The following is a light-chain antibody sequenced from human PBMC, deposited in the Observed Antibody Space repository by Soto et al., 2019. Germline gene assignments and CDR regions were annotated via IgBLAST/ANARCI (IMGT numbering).Light chain of an antibody. CDR1: QSVSSSY. V-gene: IGKV3-20*01. J-gene: IGKJ1*01. CDR3: QQYGSSPEWT. CDR2: GAS. Sequence: ETVLTQSPATLSLSPGERATLSCRASQSVSSSYLAWYQQKPGQAPRLLIYGASSRATGIPDRFSGSGSGTDFTLTISRLEPEDFAVYYCQQYGSSPEWTFGQGTKVDIK.